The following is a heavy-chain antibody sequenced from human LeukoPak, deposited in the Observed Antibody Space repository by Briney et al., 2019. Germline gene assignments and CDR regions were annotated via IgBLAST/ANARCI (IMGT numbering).Heavy chain of an antibody. CDR3: ARVVVFGELLQYYYMDV. Sequence: GGSLRLSCAASGFTVSSNYMSWVRQAPGKGLEWVSVIYSGGSTYYADSVKGRFTISRDNSKNTLYLQMNSLRAEDTAVYYCARVVVFGELLQYYYMDVWGKGTTVTISS. CDR1: GFTVSSNY. J-gene: IGHJ6*03. V-gene: IGHV3-53*01. D-gene: IGHD3-10*02. CDR2: IYSGGST.